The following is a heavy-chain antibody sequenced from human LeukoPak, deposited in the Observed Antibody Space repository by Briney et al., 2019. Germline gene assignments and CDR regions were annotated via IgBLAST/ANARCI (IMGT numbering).Heavy chain of an antibody. CDR3: ARICSGGSCGQYYYYYYGMDV. D-gene: IGHD2-15*01. Sequence: ASVKVSCKASGGTFSSYAISWVRQAPGQGLEWMGGIIPIFRTPKFAQGFQGRVTITADESTSTAYMELSSLRSEDTAVYYCARICSGGSCGQYYYYYYGMDVWGQGTTVTVSS. V-gene: IGHV1-69*01. J-gene: IGHJ6*02. CDR1: GGTFSSYA. CDR2: IIPIFRTP.